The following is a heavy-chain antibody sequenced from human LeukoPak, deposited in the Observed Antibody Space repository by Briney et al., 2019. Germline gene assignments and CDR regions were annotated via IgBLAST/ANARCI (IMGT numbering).Heavy chain of an antibody. Sequence: GGSLRLSCAASGFTFSSYAMSWVRQSPGKGLKWVSVIRASGGSTYYADSVKGRFTISRDNSTNTLYLQMNSLRAEDTAVYYCAKVRANRGAPVYYYYYMDVWGKGTTVTVSS. CDR3: AKVRANRGAPVYYYYYMDV. CDR2: IRASGGST. CDR1: GFTFSSYA. J-gene: IGHJ6*03. V-gene: IGHV3-23*01. D-gene: IGHD7-27*01.